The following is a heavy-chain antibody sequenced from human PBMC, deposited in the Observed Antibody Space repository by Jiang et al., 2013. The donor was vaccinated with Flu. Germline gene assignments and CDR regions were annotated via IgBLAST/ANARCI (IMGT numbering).Heavy chain of an antibody. CDR2: ISYDGSKE. CDR1: GFTFSSYS. J-gene: IGHJ6*02. CDR3: ARDPLDHYGMDV. D-gene: IGHD3/OR15-3a*01. Sequence: VQLVESGGGVVQPGRSLRLSCAASGFTFSSYSIHWVRQAPGKGLEWVAVISYDGSKEKYADSVKGRFTISRDNSKNTLYLQMNSLRAEDTAVYYCARDPLDHYGMDVWGQGTT. V-gene: IGHV3-30-3*01.